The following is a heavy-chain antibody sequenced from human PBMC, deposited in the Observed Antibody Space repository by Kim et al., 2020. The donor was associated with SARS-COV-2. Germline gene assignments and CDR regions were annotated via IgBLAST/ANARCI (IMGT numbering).Heavy chain of an antibody. J-gene: IGHJ6*02. CDR1: GGTFSSYA. D-gene: IGHD6-19*01. CDR2: IIPFFGTA. CDR3: ASDNLAVGIAVAGAMAV. Sequence: SVKVSCKASGGTFSSYAISWVRQAPGQGLEWMGGIIPFFGTANYAQKFQGRVTITADESTSTTYMELSSLRSEDTAVYYCASDNLAVGIAVAGAMAVWG. V-gene: IGHV1-69*13.